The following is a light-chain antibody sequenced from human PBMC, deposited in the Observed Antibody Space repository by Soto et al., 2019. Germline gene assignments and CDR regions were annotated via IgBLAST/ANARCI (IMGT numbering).Light chain of an antibody. V-gene: IGKV1-39*01. CDR3: KHSYSRPLT. CDR2: AAS. J-gene: IGKJ4*01. CDR1: QSISSY. Sequence: DIQMTQSPSSLSASVGDRVTITCRASQSISSYLNWYQQKPGKAPKLLIYAASSLQSGVPSRFSGSGSGTDFTLNISSLQPEDFATYYCKHSYSRPLTFGVGTKVEIK.